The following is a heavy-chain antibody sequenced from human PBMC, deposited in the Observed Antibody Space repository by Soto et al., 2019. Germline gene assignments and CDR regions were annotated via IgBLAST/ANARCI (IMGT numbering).Heavy chain of an antibody. D-gene: IGHD3-3*01. Sequence: PGGSLRLSCAASGFTFNDYYMTWIRQAPGKGLERISYISISGSNIHYADSVKGRFTISRDNAKKSLYLQMDSLRAEDTAVYFCARGWRYDFWSGYFEFWGQGALVTVSS. CDR3: ARGWRYDFWSGYFEF. CDR1: GFTFNDYY. CDR2: ISISGSNI. J-gene: IGHJ4*02. V-gene: IGHV3-11*01.